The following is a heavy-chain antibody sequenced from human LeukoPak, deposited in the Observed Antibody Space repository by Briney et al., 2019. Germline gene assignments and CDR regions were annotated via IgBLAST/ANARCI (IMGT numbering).Heavy chain of an antibody. V-gene: IGHV3-23*01. CDR3: AKDPLYLGGFDY. J-gene: IGHJ4*02. Sequence: PGGSLRLSCAASGFTFSSYAMSWVRQAPGKGLEWVSAISGSGGSTYYVDSVKGRFTISRDNSKNTLYLQMNSLRAEDTAVYYCAKDPLYLGGFDYWGQGTLVTVSS. CDR2: ISGSGGST. D-gene: IGHD2-8*01. CDR1: GFTFSSYA.